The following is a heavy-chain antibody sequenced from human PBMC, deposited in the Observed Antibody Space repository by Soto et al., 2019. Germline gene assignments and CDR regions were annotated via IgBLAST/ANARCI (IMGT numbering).Heavy chain of an antibody. CDR3: AREPYYYDSVTYFDY. V-gene: IGHV1-69*06. CDR1: GGTFSSYA. J-gene: IGHJ4*02. CDR2: IIPIFGTA. Sequence: GASVKFSCKASGGTFSSYAISWVRQAPGQGLEWMGGIIPIFGTANYAQKFQGRVTITADKSTSTAYMELSSLRSEDTAVYYCAREPYYYDSVTYFDYWGQGTLVTVSS. D-gene: IGHD3-22*01.